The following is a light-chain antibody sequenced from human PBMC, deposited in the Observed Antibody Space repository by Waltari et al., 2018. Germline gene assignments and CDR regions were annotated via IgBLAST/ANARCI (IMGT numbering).Light chain of an antibody. J-gene: IGKJ4*01. CDR1: QSLPYSQGKTY. CDR2: QVS. CDR3: MQAIHLPLT. V-gene: IGKV2-29*02. Sequence: DVVMTQTPFSLSVTPGQPASISCTSSQSLPYSQGKTYLDWYFQKPGQSPHLLIYQVSSRVSGVPDRFSGSGSGTDFTLKISRVEAEDFGVYYCMQAIHLPLTFGGGTKVEIK.